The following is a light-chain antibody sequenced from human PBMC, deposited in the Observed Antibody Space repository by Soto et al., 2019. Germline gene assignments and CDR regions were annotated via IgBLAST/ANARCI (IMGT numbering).Light chain of an antibody. CDR3: QQYGSSPYT. CDR1: QSVTKNF. CDR2: GAS. Sequence: ENVLTQSPGTLSLSPGEGATLSCRASQSVTKNFLAWYQQTPGQAPRLLIYGASSRPGGIPDRFSGSGSGTDFTLTIPRLEPEDFAVYYCQQYGSSPYTFGQGTK. J-gene: IGKJ2*01. V-gene: IGKV3-20*01.